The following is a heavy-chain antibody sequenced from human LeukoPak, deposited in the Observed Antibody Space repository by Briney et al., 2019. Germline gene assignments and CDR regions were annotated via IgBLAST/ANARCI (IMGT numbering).Heavy chain of an antibody. CDR3: AKDPYDSSGYYRDY. CDR1: GFTFSSYA. D-gene: IGHD3-22*01. CDR2: ISGSGGST. J-gene: IGHJ4*02. V-gene: IGHV3-23*01. Sequence: GGSLRLSCAASGFTFSSYAMSWVRQAPGKGLEWVSAISGSGGSTYYADSVKGRFTISRDNSKNTLYLKMNSLRAEDTAVYYCAKDPYDSSGYYRDYWGQGTLVTVSS.